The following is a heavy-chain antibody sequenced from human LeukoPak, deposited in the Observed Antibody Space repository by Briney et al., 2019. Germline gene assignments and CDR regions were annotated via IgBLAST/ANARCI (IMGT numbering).Heavy chain of an antibody. CDR2: IYPGDSDT. J-gene: IGHJ4*02. Sequence: GESLKISCQGSGYSFSNYWIGWVRQMPGKGLEWMGIIYPGDSDTRYSPSFQGQVTISADKSISTAYLQWSSLKASDTAMYYCARDGMPYLAVAGTISFDYWGQGTLVTVSS. CDR3: ARDGMPYLAVAGTISFDY. CDR1: GYSFSNYW. V-gene: IGHV5-51*01. D-gene: IGHD6-19*01.